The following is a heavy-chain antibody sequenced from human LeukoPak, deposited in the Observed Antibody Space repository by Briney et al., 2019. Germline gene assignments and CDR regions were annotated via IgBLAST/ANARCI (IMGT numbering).Heavy chain of an antibody. CDR2: IYHSGST. V-gene: IGHV4-38-2*01. J-gene: IGHJ4*02. CDR3: ARARVAAAGPFDY. Sequence: SETLSLTCAVSGYSISSGYYRGWIRQPPGKGLEWIGSIYHSGSTYYNPSLKSRVTISVDTSKNQFSLKLSSVTAADTAVYYCARARVAAAGPFDYWGQGTLVTVSS. CDR1: GYSISSGYY. D-gene: IGHD6-13*01.